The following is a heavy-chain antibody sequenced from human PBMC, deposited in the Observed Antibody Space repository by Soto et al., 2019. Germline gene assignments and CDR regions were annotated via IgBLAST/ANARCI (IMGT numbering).Heavy chain of an antibody. Sequence: GSLRLSCAASGFTFSSYAMSWVRQAPGKGLEWVSAISGSGGSTYYADSVKGRFTISRDNSKNTLYLQMNSLRAEDTAVYYCAKDGEYCSGGSCYSGVHDYWGQGTLVTVSS. CDR2: ISGSGGST. V-gene: IGHV3-23*01. D-gene: IGHD2-15*01. J-gene: IGHJ4*02. CDR3: AKDGEYCSGGSCYSGVHDY. CDR1: GFTFSSYA.